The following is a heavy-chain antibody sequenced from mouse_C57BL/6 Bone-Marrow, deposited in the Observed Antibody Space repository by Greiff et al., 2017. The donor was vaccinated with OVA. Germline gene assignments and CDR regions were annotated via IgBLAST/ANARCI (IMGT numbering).Heavy chain of an antibody. J-gene: IGHJ2*01. CDR3: AREGGFITTVVERDY. V-gene: IGHV3-6*01. Sequence: EVKLLESGPGLVKPSQSLSLTCSVTGYSITSGYYWNWIRQFPGNKLEWMGYISYDGSNNYNPSLKNRISITRDTSKNQFFLKLNAVTTEDTATYYCAREGGFITTVVERDYWGQGTTLTVSS. CDR2: ISYDGSN. CDR1: GYSITSGYY. D-gene: IGHD1-1*01.